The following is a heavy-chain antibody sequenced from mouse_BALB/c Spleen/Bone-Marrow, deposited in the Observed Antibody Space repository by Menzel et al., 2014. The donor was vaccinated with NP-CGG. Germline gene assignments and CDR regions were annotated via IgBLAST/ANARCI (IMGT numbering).Heavy chain of an antibody. D-gene: IGHD1-1*01. CDR3: ARHGGYYDSSLFAY. Sequence: EVKLVESGGGLVQPGESLKLSCESNEYEFPSHDMSWVRKTPEKRLELVAAINSDGGSTYYPDTMERRFIISRDNSKKPLYLQMRSLRSEDTADYYCARHGGYYDSSLFAYWGQGTLVTVSA. CDR1: EYEFPSHD. J-gene: IGHJ3*01. V-gene: IGHV5-2*03. CDR2: INSDGGST.